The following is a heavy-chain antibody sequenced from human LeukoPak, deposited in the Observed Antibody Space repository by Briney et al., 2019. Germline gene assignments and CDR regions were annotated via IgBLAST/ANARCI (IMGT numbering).Heavy chain of an antibody. D-gene: IGHD6-13*01. CDR2: ISYDGSNK. J-gene: IGHJ4*02. Sequence: GGSLRLSCAASGFTFSSYAMHWVRQAPGKGLEWVAVISYDGSNKYYADSVKGRFTISRDNSKNTLYLQMNSLRAEDTAVYYCARLTGIGYYFDYWGQGTLVTVSS. CDR3: ARLTGIGYYFDY. CDR1: GFTFSSYA. V-gene: IGHV3-30-3*01.